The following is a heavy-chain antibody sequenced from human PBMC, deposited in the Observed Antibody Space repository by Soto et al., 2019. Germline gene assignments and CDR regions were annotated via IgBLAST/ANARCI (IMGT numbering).Heavy chain of an antibody. V-gene: IGHV1-2*02. J-gene: IGHJ6*02. CDR3: ASRKGRPKPPSYYYGMDV. D-gene: IGHD6-6*01. CDR2: INPNSGGT. Sequence: ASVKVFCKASGYTFTGYDMHWVRQAPGQGLEWMGWINPNSGGTNYAQKFQGRVTMTRDTSISTAYMELSRLRSDDTAVYYCASRKGRPKPPSYYYGMDVWGQGNTVTGSS. CDR1: GYTFTGYD.